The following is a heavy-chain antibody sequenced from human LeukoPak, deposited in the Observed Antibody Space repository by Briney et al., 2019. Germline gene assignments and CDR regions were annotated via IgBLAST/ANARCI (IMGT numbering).Heavy chain of an antibody. D-gene: IGHD1-26*01. CDR1: GFTFSSYA. CDR2: ISGSGGSR. Sequence: GGSLRLSCAASGFTFSSYAMSWVRQAPGKGLEWVSLISGSGGSRYFADSVKGRFTISRDNSKNTLYLQMNSLRAEDTAVYYCAKHSGSYLYYFDYWGQGTLVTVSS. V-gene: IGHV3-23*01. J-gene: IGHJ4*02. CDR3: AKHSGSYLYYFDY.